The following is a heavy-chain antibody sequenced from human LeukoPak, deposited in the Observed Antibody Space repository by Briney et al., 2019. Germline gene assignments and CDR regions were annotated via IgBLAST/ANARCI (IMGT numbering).Heavy chain of an antibody. V-gene: IGHV1-2*02. CDR2: INPKDGRT. J-gene: IGHJ4*02. Sequence: ASVKVSCRASGYTFTGNYIHWVRQAPGQGLEWVGWINPKDGRTNYAQRFQDRVTMTRDTSISTAYMDLSSLRSDDTAVYYCARVIGGSSGDFWGQGTLLTVSS. CDR1: GYTFTGNY. D-gene: IGHD2-15*01. CDR3: ARVIGGSSGDF.